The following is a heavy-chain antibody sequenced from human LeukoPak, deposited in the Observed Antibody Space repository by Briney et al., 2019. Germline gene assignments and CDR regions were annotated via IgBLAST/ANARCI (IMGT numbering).Heavy chain of an antibody. V-gene: IGHV3-74*01. CDR3: GTVFDH. CDR2: IDIDGTGT. Sequence: GGSLRLSCAASGFTFTNYWMHWVRQAPGKGLVWVSRIDIDGTGTSYTDSVKGRFTISRDNAKNTVSLQMNSLKAEDTAVYYCGTVFDHWGPGILVTVSS. CDR1: GFTFTNYW. J-gene: IGHJ4*02.